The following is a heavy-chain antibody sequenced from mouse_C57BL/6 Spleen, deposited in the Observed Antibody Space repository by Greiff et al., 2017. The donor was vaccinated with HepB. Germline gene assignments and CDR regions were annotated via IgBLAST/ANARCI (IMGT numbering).Heavy chain of an antibody. CDR2: INPSSGYT. J-gene: IGHJ1*03. Sequence: VQLQQSGAELARPGASVKMSCKASGYTFTSYTMHWVKQRPGQGLEWIGYINPSSGYTKYNQKFKDKATLTADKSSSTAYMQLSSLTSEDSAVYYCAREGYDGQGTCWYFDVWGTGTTVTVSS. V-gene: IGHV1-4*01. D-gene: IGHD2-2*01. CDR3: AREGYDGQGTCWYFDV. CDR1: GYTFTSYT.